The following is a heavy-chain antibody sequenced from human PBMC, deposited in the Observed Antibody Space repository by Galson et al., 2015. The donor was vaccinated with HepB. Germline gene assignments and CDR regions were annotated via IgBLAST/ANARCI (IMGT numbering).Heavy chain of an antibody. CDR3: ARGREIFGDS. J-gene: IGHJ5*01. CDR2: ISSTSSTI. Sequence: SLRLSCAASGFIFSTYSMNWVRQAPGKGLEWVSYISSTSSTIYYADSVKGRFTISRDNAKNSLYLQMNSLRAEDTAVYYCARGREIFGDSWGQGTLVAVSS. D-gene: IGHD3-10*01. CDR1: GFIFSTYS. V-gene: IGHV3-48*01.